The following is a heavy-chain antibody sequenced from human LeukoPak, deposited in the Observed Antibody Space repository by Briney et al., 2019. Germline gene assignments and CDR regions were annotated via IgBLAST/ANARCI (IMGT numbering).Heavy chain of an antibody. V-gene: IGHV4-31*03. J-gene: IGHJ6*02. Sequence: SETLSLTCTVSGGSISSGGYYWSWIRQHPGKGLEWIGYIYYSGSTYYNPSLKSRVTISVDTSKNQFSLKLSSVTPEDTAVYYCASSSRYIAVAGTRYYYGMDVWGQGTTVTVSS. CDR3: ASSSRYIAVAGTRYYYGMDV. CDR1: GGSISSGGYY. D-gene: IGHD6-19*01. CDR2: IYYSGST.